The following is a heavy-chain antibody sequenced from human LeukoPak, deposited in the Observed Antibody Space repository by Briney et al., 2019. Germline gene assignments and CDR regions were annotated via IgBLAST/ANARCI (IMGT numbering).Heavy chain of an antibody. D-gene: IGHD3-10*01. Sequence: SETLSLTCTVSGGSISNHYWSRIRQPPGKGLEWIGNIYYSGRANYNPSLRSRVTISVDTSKKQFSLKLSSVTAADTAVYYCARHEMVRGVIENWFDPWGQGTLVTVSS. J-gene: IGHJ5*02. V-gene: IGHV4-59*08. CDR3: ARHEMVRGVIENWFDP. CDR2: IYYSGRA. CDR1: GGSISNHY.